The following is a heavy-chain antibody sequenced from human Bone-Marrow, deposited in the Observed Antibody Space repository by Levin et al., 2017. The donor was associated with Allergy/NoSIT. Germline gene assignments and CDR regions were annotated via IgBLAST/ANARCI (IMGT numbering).Heavy chain of an antibody. CDR2: ISAYNGNT. J-gene: IGHJ3*02. CDR3: ARDRPYSSGWYEDAFDI. CDR1: GYTFTSYG. V-gene: IGHV1-18*01. Sequence: ASVKVSCKASGYTFTSYGISWVRQAPGQGLEWMGWISAYNGNTNYAQKLQGRVTMTTDTSTSTAYMELRSLRSDDTAVYYCARDRPYSSGWYEDAFDIWGQGTMVTVSS. D-gene: IGHD6-19*01.